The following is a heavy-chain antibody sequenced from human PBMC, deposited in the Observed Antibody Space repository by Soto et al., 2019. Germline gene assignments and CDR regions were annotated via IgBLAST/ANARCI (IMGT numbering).Heavy chain of an antibody. CDR2: ISPKSGSI. V-gene: IGHV1-18*01. CDR3: GKDSDSNSRPASDV. J-gene: IGHJ6*02. D-gene: IGHD3-22*01. Sequence: ASVKVSCKTSGYTFTRNGISWVRQAPGQGLEWMGWISPKSGSIKYAQKFQGRVIMTTDTSTSTAYMELRSLRSDDTAVYYCGKDSDSNSRPASDVWGPGTTVTVSS. CDR1: GYTFTRNG.